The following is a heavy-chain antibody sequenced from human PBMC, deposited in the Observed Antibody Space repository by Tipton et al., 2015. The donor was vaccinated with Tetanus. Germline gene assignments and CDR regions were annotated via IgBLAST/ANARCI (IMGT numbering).Heavy chain of an antibody. CDR1: GGTFSSYA. J-gene: IGHJ2*01. D-gene: IGHD3-3*01. CDR2: IIPIFGTA. V-gene: IGHV1-69*01. CDR3: ARSGAYYDFWSGYSDWYFDL. Sequence: QMQLVQSGAEVKKPGSSVKVSCKASGGTFSSYAISWVRQAPGQGLEWMGGIIPIFGTANYAQKFQGRVTITADESTSTAYMELSSLRSEDTAVYYCARSGAYYDFWSGYSDWYFDLWGRGPLVTVSS.